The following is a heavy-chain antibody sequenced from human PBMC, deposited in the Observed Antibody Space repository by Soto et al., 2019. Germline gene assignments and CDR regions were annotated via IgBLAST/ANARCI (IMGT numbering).Heavy chain of an antibody. CDR1: GFTFSSYW. CDR3: ARGVVCSSTSCMIDP. J-gene: IGHJ5*02. V-gene: IGHV4-34*01. D-gene: IGHD2-2*01. Sequence: TGGSLRLSCAASGFTFSSYWMSWIRQPPGKGLEWIGEINQRGNTKYNPSLKKRITKTVDKAKKQISLKLNTMTAADTAVYYCARGVVCSSTSCMIDPWGQGTLVTVSS. CDR2: INQRGNT.